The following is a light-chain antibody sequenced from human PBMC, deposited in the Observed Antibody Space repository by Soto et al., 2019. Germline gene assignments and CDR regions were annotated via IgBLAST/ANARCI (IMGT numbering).Light chain of an antibody. CDR3: QSYDNSLSGLYV. J-gene: IGLJ1*01. CDR2: GNN. V-gene: IGLV1-40*01. CDR1: SSNIGAGFD. Sequence: QSVLTQPPSVSGAPGQRVTISCTGSSSNIGAGFDVHWYQQLPGTAPKLLIYGNNNRPSGVPDRFSGSKSGTSASLAITGLQAEDEADYYCQSYDNSLSGLYVFGTGTRSPS.